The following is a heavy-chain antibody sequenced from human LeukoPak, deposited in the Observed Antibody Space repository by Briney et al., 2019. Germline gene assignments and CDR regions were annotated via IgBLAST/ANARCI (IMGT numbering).Heavy chain of an antibody. CDR3: ARRHGRGYSYGYLYYYYYMDV. J-gene: IGHJ6*03. Sequence: ASVKVSCKASGYTFTSYGISWVRQAPGQGLEWMGWISAYNGNTNYAQKLQGRVTMTTDTPTSTAYMELRSLRSDDTAVYYCARRHGRGYSYGYLYYYYYMDVWGKGTTVTVSS. CDR2: ISAYNGNT. CDR1: GYTFTSYG. V-gene: IGHV1-18*01. D-gene: IGHD5-18*01.